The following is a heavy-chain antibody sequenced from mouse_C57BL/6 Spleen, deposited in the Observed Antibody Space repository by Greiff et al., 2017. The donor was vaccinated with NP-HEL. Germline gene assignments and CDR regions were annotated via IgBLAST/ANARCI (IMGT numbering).Heavy chain of an antibody. Sequence: VQLQQSGPELVKPGASVKISCKASGYSFTGYYMNWVKQSPEKSLEWIGEINPSTGGTTYNQKFKAKATLTVDKSSSTAYMQLKSLTSEDSAVYYCARGRYDYGAMDYWGQGTSVTVSS. CDR3: ARGRYDYGAMDY. V-gene: IGHV1-42*01. J-gene: IGHJ4*01. CDR2: INPSTGGT. D-gene: IGHD2-4*01. CDR1: GYSFTGYY.